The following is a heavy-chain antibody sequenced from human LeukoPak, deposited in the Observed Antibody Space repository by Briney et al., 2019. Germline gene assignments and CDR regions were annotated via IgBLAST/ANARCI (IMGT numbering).Heavy chain of an antibody. CDR1: GGSISSYY. J-gene: IGHJ3*02. CDR2: IYYSGST. V-gene: IGHV4-59*01. D-gene: IGHD3-10*01. Sequence: SETLSLTCTVSGGSISSYYWGWIRQPPGKGLEWIGYIYYSGSTNYKPSLKSRVTISVDTSKNQFSLKLSSVTAADTAVYYCARSLYYYGSDSFDIWGQGTMVSVSS. CDR3: ARSLYYYGSDSFDI.